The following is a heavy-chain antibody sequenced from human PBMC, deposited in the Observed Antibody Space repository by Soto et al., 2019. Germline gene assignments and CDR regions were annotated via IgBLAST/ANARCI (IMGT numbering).Heavy chain of an antibody. Sequence: SETLSLTCTVSGGSIYRSGYYWGWIRQPPGRGLEWIGNIDYNGVTYSNPSLKSRVTISGDTSKNQFSLKLTSVTAADTALYYCGKVLVGATGHTDSDSWGPGTLVTVSS. D-gene: IGHD2-15*01. CDR2: IDYNGVT. J-gene: IGHJ4*02. CDR3: GKVLVGATGHTDSDS. V-gene: IGHV4-39*01. CDR1: GGSIYRSGYY.